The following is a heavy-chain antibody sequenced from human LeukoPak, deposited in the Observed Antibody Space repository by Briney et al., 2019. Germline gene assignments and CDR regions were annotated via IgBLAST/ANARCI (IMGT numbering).Heavy chain of an antibody. CDR3: ARGLRTGNYYFDY. CDR2: IYYSGNT. CDR1: GGSISGYY. Sequence: PSETLSLTCTVSGGSISGYYWTWIRHPPGKGLEWIGYIYYSGNTNYNPSLTSRVTISIDTSKNQFSLKLSSVTAADTAMYYCARGLRTGNYYFDYWGQGTLVTVSS. D-gene: IGHD2-8*02. J-gene: IGHJ4*02. V-gene: IGHV4-59*01.